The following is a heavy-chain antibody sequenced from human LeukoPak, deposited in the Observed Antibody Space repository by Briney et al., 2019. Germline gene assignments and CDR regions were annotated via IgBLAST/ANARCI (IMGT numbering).Heavy chain of an antibody. CDR3: ASHTCGTTMDY. Sequence: KPSETLSLTCAVSGGSITSGSYYWGCIRQPPEKGLESIGSLYSRGKIFYNPFLMGQVTILLDTSKNQFSVKVSSVTAGDPALYYCASHTCGTTMDYWGQGTLVTVSS. V-gene: IGHV4-39*07. CDR2: LYSRGKI. D-gene: IGHD1-1*01. CDR1: GGSITSGSYY. J-gene: IGHJ4*02.